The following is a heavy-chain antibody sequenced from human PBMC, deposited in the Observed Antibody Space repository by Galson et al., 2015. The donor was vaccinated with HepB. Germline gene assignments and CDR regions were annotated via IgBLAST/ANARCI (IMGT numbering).Heavy chain of an antibody. D-gene: IGHD3-3*01. CDR1: GDPFTDYY. CDR3: ARSGYSQSSYYYYGLDV. J-gene: IGHJ6*02. Sequence: SVKVSCKASGDPFTDYYIHWVRQAPGQGPEWMGWIDPNNAGTNYAQNFQGRISMTRDTSISAAYMEVSRLRSDDTAVYYCARSGYSQSSYYYYGLDVWGQGTTVTVSS. CDR2: IDPNNAGT. V-gene: IGHV1-2*02.